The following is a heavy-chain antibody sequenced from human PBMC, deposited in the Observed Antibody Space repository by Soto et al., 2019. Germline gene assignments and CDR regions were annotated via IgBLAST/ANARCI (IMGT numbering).Heavy chain of an antibody. CDR3: ASKRAICYGVSTFDP. V-gene: IGHV4-59*01. J-gene: IGHJ5*02. Sequence: SETLSLTCTVSGGSISSYYWSWIRQPPGKGLEWIGYIYYSGSTNYNPSLKSRVTMSVDTSKNQFSLNLSSVTAADTAVYYCASKRAICYGVSTFDPWGQGTLVTVSS. D-gene: IGHD2-2*01. CDR1: GGSISSYY. CDR2: IYYSGST.